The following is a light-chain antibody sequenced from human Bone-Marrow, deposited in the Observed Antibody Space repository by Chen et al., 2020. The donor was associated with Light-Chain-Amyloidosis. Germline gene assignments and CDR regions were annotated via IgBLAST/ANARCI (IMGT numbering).Light chain of an antibody. CDR3: QQYDKFPLT. V-gene: IGKV1-33*01. CDR2: GAS. CDR1: QDISNH. Sequence: DIQMTQSPSSLSVSVGDRVTITCQARQDISNHLNWYQQKPGKAPKLLIYGASKLETWVPSTFSGSGSGTDCTLTITTLQPEYIATDYCQQYDKFPLTFGQVTTL. J-gene: IGKJ2*01.